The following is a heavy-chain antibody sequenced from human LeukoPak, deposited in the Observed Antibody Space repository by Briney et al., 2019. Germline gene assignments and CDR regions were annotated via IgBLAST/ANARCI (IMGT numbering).Heavy chain of an antibody. CDR3: ARTYSGYSSSWYLGGLDY. D-gene: IGHD6-13*01. J-gene: IGHJ4*02. Sequence: ASVKVSCKASGYTFTSYGISWVRQAPGQGLEWMGWISAYNGNTNYAQKFQGRVTMTRDTSISTAYMELSRLRSDDTAVYYCARTYSGYSSSWYLGGLDYWGQGTLVTVSS. V-gene: IGHV1-18*01. CDR1: GYTFTSYG. CDR2: ISAYNGNT.